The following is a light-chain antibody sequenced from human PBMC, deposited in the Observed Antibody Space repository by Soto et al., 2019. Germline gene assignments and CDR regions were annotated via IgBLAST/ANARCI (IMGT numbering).Light chain of an antibody. CDR1: QSLLHSSGRYY. Sequence: DIVMTQSPLSLPVTPGEPASISCRSSQSLLHSSGRYYLDWYLQKPGQSPQLLIYLGSHRASGVPDRFSGSGSGTDFTLTFSRVAAEDVGIYYCIQALQTPFTFGGGTRVEIK. J-gene: IGKJ4*01. V-gene: IGKV2-28*01. CDR3: IQALQTPFT. CDR2: LGS.